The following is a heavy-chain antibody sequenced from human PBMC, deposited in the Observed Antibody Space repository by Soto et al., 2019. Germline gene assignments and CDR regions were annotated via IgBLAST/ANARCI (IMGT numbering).Heavy chain of an antibody. CDR1: GFSLTTSGVG. V-gene: IGHV2-5*02. D-gene: IGHD3-10*01. Sequence: QITLKESGPTLLEPTQTLTLTCSFSGFSLTTSGVGVGWLRQAPGKALECLGIIYWDNDRRYNPALKSRLTITKDTSSNQIVLTMTDMEPVETAMYFFAYRVNYNSYWGVGWFVPWRQGTLVTVS. J-gene: IGHJ5*02. CDR2: IYWDNDR. CDR3: AYRVNYNSYWGVGWFVP.